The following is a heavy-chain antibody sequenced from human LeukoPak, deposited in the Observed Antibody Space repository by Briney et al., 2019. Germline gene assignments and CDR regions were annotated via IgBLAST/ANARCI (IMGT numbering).Heavy chain of an antibody. CDR2: INPNSGGT. D-gene: IGHD5-18*01. V-gene: IGHV1-2*06. J-gene: IGHJ6*02. CDR1: GYTFTGYY. Sequence: ASVKVSCKASGYTFTGYYMHWVRQAPGQGLEWMGRINPNSGGTNYAQKFQGRVTMTRDTSISTAYMELRSLRSDDTAVYYCARTSGIQLWLPPYYYYGMDVWGQGTTVTVSS. CDR3: ARTSGIQLWLPPYYYYGMDV.